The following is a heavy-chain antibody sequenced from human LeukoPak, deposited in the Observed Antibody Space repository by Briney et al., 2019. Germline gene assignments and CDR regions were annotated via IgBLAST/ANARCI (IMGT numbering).Heavy chain of an antibody. CDR3: ARGGSDYGPFDY. J-gene: IGHJ4*02. V-gene: IGHV3-30-3*01. D-gene: IGHD4-17*01. CDR2: ISYDGSNK. CDR1: GFTFSSYA. Sequence: GRSLSLSCAASGFTFSSYAMHWVRQAPGKGLEWVAVISYDGSNKYYADSVKGRFTISRDNSKNTLYLQMNSLRAEDTAVYYCARGGSDYGPFDYWGQGTLVTVSS.